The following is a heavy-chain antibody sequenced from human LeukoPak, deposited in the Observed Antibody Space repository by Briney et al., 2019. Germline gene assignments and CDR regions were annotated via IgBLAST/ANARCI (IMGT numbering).Heavy chain of an antibody. V-gene: IGHV3-7*01. D-gene: IGHD6-19*01. J-gene: IGHJ4*02. CDR1: GFTFSSYW. Sequence: GGSLRLSCAASGFTFSSYWMSWVRQAPGKGLEWVANIKQDGSEKYYVDSVKGRFTISRDNAKNSLYLQMNSLRAEDTAVYYCARELTTGYSSGWYGYWGQGTLVTVSS. CDR3: ARELTTGYSSGWYGY. CDR2: IKQDGSEK.